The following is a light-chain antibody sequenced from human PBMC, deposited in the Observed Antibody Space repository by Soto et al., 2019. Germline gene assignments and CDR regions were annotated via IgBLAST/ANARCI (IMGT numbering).Light chain of an antibody. V-gene: IGKV3-15*01. Sequence: EIVMTQSPATLSVSPGERATLSCRASQSVSNNLAWYQQKPGQAPRLLIYHASTRATGIPARFSGSGSGTEFTLNISSLQSEDFAVYYCQQYNKWPLTVGGGTKVEIK. CDR2: HAS. CDR1: QSVSNN. J-gene: IGKJ4*01. CDR3: QQYNKWPLT.